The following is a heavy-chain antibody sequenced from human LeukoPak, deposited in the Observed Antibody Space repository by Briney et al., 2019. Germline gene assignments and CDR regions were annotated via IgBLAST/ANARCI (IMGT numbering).Heavy chain of an antibody. CDR3: ARAGGRTVLDAFDI. Sequence: GRSLRLSCAVSGFPLSSYGMHWVRQAPGKGLEWLTIIWNDGSKKYYADSVKGRFTISRDNSKSTLFLQMDSLRVEDTAVYFCARAGGRTVLDAFDIWGQGTMVIVPS. V-gene: IGHV3-33*01. CDR2: IWNDGSKK. J-gene: IGHJ3*02. CDR1: GFPLSSYG. D-gene: IGHD4-17*01.